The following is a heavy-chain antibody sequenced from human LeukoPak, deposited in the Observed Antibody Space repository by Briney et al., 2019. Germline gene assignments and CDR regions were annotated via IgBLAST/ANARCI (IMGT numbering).Heavy chain of an antibody. Sequence: GGSLRLSCAASGFTFSSYAMSWVRQAPGKGLEWVSAFSGSGGSTYYADSVKGRFTISRDNSKNTLYLQMNSLRAEDTAVYYCAKGGELLRAFDYWGQGTLVTVSS. CDR3: AKGGELLRAFDY. CDR1: GFTFSSYA. J-gene: IGHJ4*02. D-gene: IGHD1-26*01. V-gene: IGHV3-23*01. CDR2: FSGSGGST.